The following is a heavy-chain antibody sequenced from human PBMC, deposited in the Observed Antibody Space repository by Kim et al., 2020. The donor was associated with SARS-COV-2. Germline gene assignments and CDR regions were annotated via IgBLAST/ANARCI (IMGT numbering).Heavy chain of an antibody. CDR2: ISAYNGNT. J-gene: IGHJ5*02. Sequence: ASVKVSCKASGYTFTSYGISWVRQAPGQGLEWMGWISAYNGNTNYAQKLQGRVTMTTDTSTSTAYMELRSLRSDDTAVYYCAREVWLVRDIVVVPSLFNNWFDPWGQGTLVTVSS. V-gene: IGHV1-18*01. CDR1: GYTFTSYG. CDR3: AREVWLVRDIVVVPSLFNNWFDP. D-gene: IGHD2-2*01.